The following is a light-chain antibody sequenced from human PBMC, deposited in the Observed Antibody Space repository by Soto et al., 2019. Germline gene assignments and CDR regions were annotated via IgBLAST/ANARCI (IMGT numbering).Light chain of an antibody. V-gene: IGKV3-15*01. J-gene: IGKJ3*01. Sequence: VTTQSPATLSVSPGERATLSCRASQSVSANLAWYQHKPGQAPRLLIYGASTVAAGFPGKFSGSGSGTEFTLTISGLQSEDVAVYYCQQYDNWPTFGPGTKVDIK. CDR3: QQYDNWPT. CDR1: QSVSAN. CDR2: GAS.